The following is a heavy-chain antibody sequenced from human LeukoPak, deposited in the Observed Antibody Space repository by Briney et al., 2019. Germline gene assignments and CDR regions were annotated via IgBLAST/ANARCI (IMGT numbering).Heavy chain of an antibody. V-gene: IGHV1-69*13. CDR2: IIPIFGTA. J-gene: IGHJ6*02. CDR3: ARVAVVITDYYGMDV. CDR1: GGTFSSYA. D-gene: IGHD3-22*01. Sequence: SVKVSCKASGGTFSSYAISWVRQAPGQGLEWMGGIIPIFGTANYAQKFQGRVTITADESTSTAYMELSSLRSEDTAVYYCARVAVVITDYYGMDVWGQGTTVTVSS.